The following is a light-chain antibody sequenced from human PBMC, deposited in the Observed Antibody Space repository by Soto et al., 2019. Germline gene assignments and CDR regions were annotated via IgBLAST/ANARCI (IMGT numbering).Light chain of an antibody. V-gene: IGKV1-5*01. Sequence: DIQMTQSPSTLSASVGDRVTITCRASQSITIWFAWYQQKPGKAPKLLIFDASSLESGVPSRFSGSGSGTEFTLTISSLQPDDFATYYCQQYNSYSWTFGQGTKVEIK. CDR1: QSITIW. CDR2: DAS. CDR3: QQYNSYSWT. J-gene: IGKJ1*01.